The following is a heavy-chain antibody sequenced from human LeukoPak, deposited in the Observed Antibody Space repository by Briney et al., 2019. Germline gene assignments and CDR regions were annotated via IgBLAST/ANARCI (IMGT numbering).Heavy chain of an antibody. Sequence: GGSLRLSCAASGFTFTTYGMHWVRQAPGKGLEWVAFIRHDGSEEYYADSVKGRFTISRDNSKNTLYLQMNSLRPEDTAVYHCAKDFWGMTVAGSFDYWGQGTLVTVSS. CDR1: GFTFTTYG. D-gene: IGHD6-19*01. V-gene: IGHV3-30*02. CDR2: IRHDGSEE. CDR3: AKDFWGMTVAGSFDY. J-gene: IGHJ4*02.